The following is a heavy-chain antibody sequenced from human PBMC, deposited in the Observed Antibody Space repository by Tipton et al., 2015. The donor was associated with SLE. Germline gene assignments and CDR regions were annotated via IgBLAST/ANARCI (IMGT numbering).Heavy chain of an antibody. CDR1: GGSIGSHY. Sequence: TLSLTCTVSGGSIGSHYWSWVRQPPGKGLEWIGHIYTSGSTNYNPSLKSRVTISVDMSKNQFSLKLSSVTAADTAVYYCASAVQGSWFDYWGQGTRVPVSS. J-gene: IGHJ4*02. CDR2: IYTSGST. V-gene: IGHV4-59*11. CDR3: ASAVQGSWFDY. D-gene: IGHD6-13*01.